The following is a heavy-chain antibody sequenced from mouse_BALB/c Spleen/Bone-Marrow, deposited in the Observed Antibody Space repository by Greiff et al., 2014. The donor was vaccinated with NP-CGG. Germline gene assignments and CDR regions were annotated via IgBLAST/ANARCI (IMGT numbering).Heavy chain of an antibody. J-gene: IGHJ2*01. V-gene: IGHV14-4*02. CDR1: GFNIKDYY. CDR3: NARGDYDFDYFDY. D-gene: IGHD2-4*01. CDR2: IDPENGDT. Sequence: VQLQQSGAELVRSGASVKLSCTASGFNIKDYYMHWVKQRPEQGLEGIGWIDPENGDTEYAPKFQGKATMTADTSSNTAYLQLSSLTSEDTAVYYCNARGDYDFDYFDYWGQGTTLTVSS.